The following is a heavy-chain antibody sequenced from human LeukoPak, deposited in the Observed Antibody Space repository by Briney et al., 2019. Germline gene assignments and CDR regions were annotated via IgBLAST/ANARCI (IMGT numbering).Heavy chain of an antibody. Sequence: GGSLRLSCAAYGFTYSNHWMHWVRRVPGKGLVWVSRIDGGGSSTSYADSVRGRFSISRDNGKSTLYLQMNSLKVEDTAVYYCARGPGSSGGAFVGDYWGHGTLVTVSS. D-gene: IGHD3-22*01. V-gene: IGHV3-74*01. CDR3: ARGPGSSGGAFVGDY. CDR2: IDGGGSST. J-gene: IGHJ4*01. CDR1: GFTYSNHW.